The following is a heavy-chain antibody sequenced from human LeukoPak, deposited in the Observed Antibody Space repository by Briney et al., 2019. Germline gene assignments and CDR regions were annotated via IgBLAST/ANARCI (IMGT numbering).Heavy chain of an antibody. CDR3: AVRRLGYYFDY. Sequence: PSETLSLTRGVYVGSFSGYYWSWIRQPPGKGLEWIGEINPRGSTNYNPSLKSRVTLSADTSKNRISLTVNSVAAADTAVDYCAVRRLGYYFDYWGQGTLVTVSS. D-gene: IGHD5-24*01. CDR2: INPRGST. J-gene: IGHJ4*02. V-gene: IGHV4-34*01. CDR1: VGSFSGYY.